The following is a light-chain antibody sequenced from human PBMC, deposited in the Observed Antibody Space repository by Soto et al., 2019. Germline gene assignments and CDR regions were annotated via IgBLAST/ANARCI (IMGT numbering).Light chain of an antibody. J-gene: IGKJ1*01. CDR1: QSISAN. V-gene: IGKV3-15*01. CDR3: QQDNNWPRT. Sequence: EVVMPQSPATLSVSPGDRATLSCRASQSISANLAWYQQRPGQTPRLLIYGASTRASGVPAKFSGRWSGTEFTLTISSLQSEDFAVYYCQQDNNWPRTFGQGTKVDIK. CDR2: GAS.